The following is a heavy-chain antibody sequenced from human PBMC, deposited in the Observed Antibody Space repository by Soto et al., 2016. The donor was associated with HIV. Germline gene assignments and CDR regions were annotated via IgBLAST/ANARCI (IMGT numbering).Heavy chain of an antibody. CDR1: GFTFSSYS. V-gene: IGHV3-21*01. CDR3: ARERGQQLPLDY. J-gene: IGHJ4*02. Sequence: EVQLVESGGGLVKPGGSLRLSCAASGFTFSSYSMNWVRQAPGKGLEWVSSITSSSNYIHYADSLKGRFTISRDNAKNSLYLQMNSLRVDDTAVYYCARERGQQLPLDYWGQGTLVTVSS. CDR2: ITSSSNYI. D-gene: IGHD6-13*01.